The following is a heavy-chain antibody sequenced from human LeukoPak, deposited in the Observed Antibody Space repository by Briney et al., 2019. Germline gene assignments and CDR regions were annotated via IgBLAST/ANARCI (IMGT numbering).Heavy chain of an antibody. D-gene: IGHD4-17*01. CDR1: GFTFSSYA. Sequence: PGGSLRLSCAASGFTFSSYAMSWVRQAPGKGLEWVSSISASGAGTLYADSEEGRFTISRDNAKNTLYLQLSRLRAEDTAIYYCAKDGRDGDYASHFYWGQGTLVTVSS. CDR2: ISASGAGT. CDR3: AKDGRDGDYASHFY. J-gene: IGHJ4*02. V-gene: IGHV3-23*01.